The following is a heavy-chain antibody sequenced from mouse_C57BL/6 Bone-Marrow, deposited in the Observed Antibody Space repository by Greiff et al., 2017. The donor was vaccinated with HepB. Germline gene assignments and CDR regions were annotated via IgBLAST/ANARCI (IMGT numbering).Heavy chain of an antibody. CDR1: GYTFTDYY. J-gene: IGHJ2*01. Sequence: EVQLQQSGPELVKPGASVKISCKASGYTFTDYYMNWVKQSHGKSLEWIGDINPNNGGTSYNQKFKGKATLTVDKSSSTAYMELRSLTSEDSAVYYCARGSVGNCWGQGTTLTVSS. CDR2: INPNNGGT. D-gene: IGHD1-3*01. V-gene: IGHV1-26*01. CDR3: ARGSVGNC.